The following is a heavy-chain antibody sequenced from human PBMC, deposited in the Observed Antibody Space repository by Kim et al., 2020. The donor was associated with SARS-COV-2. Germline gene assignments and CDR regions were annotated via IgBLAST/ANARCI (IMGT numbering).Heavy chain of an antibody. V-gene: IGHV1-2*04. CDR3: ARNYYYGSGSYLDY. J-gene: IGHJ4*02. CDR2: INPNSGGT. D-gene: IGHD3-10*01. CDR1: GYTFTGYY. Sequence: ASVKVSCKASGYTFTGYYMHWVRQAPGQGLEWMGWINPNSGGTNYAQKFQGWVTMTRDTSISTAYMELSRLRSDDTAVYYCARNYYYGSGSYLDYWGQGTLVTVSS.